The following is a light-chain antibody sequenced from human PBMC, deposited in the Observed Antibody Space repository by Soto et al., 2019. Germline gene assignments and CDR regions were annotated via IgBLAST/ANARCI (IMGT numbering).Light chain of an antibody. V-gene: IGKV3-20*01. CDR3: QQYGNCPGWT. Sequence: EIVLTQSPCTLSLSPGERATLSCRASQSVSSSYLAWYQQKPGQAPRLLIYGASSRATGIPDRISGSGSATELTITTSSLEPEEYAVYYCQQYGNCPGWTFGQGTKVEIK. CDR1: QSVSSSY. CDR2: GAS. J-gene: IGKJ1*01.